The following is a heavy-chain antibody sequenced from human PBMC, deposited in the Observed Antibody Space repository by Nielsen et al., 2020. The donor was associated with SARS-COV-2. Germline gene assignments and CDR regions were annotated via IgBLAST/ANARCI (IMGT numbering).Heavy chain of an antibody. CDR3: AKERLDSGMDV. Sequence: GESLKISCAASGFTFSSYAMSWVRRAPGKGLEWVSVIYSGGSSTYYADSVKGRFTISRDNSKNTLYLQMNSLRAEDTAVYYCAKERLDSGMDVWGQGTTVTVSS. J-gene: IGHJ6*02. CDR2: IYSGGSST. CDR1: GFTFSSYA. D-gene: IGHD2-2*03. V-gene: IGHV3-23*03.